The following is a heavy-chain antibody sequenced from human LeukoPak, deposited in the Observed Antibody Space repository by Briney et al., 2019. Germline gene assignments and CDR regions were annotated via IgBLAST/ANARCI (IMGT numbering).Heavy chain of an antibody. Sequence: SQTLSLTCAISGDSVSTNSVTWNWIRQSPSRGLEWLGRTYYRSTWYNDYAVSVRGRITVNPDTSKNQFSLHLNSVTPEDTAVYYCARRLTQYDCFDPWGQGILVTVSS. J-gene: IGHJ5*02. CDR3: ARRLTQYDCFDP. CDR2: TYYRSTWYN. CDR1: GDSVSTNSVT. V-gene: IGHV6-1*01. D-gene: IGHD2-2*01.